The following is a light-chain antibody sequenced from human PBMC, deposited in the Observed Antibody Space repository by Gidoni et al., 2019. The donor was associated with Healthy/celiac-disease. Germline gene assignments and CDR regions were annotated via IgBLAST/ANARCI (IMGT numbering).Light chain of an antibody. J-gene: IGLJ2*01. CDR3: SSYAGSNNLV. CDR2: EVS. Sequence: QSALTQPPSASGSHGQSVTIPCTGTSSDVGGYNYVTWYQQHPGKAPKLMIYEVSKRPSGVPDRFSGSKSGNTASLTVSGLQAEDEADYYCSSYAGSNNLVFGGGTKLTVL. V-gene: IGLV2-8*01. CDR1: SSDVGGYNY.